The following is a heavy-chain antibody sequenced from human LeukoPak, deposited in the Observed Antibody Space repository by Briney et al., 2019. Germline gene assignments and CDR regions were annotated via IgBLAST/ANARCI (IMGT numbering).Heavy chain of an antibody. CDR2: INHSGST. D-gene: IGHD3-10*01. CDR1: GGSFSGYY. J-gene: IGHJ6*03. V-gene: IGHV4-34*01. CDR3: ARVYCGGSRYYYYYMDV. Sequence: SETLSLTCAVYGGSFSGYYWSWIRQPPGKGLEWIGEINHSGSTNYNPSLKSRVTISVDTSKNLFSLKLTSVTAADTAVYYCARVYCGGSRYYYYYMDVWGKGTTVTVSS.